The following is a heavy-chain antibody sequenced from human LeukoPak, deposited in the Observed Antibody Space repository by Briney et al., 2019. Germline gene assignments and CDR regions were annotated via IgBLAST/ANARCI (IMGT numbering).Heavy chain of an antibody. CDR1: GFTFSSYA. Sequence: GGSLRLSCAASGFTFSSYAMSWVRQAPGKGLEWVSGIIGSGDRTYYADSVKGRFTISRDNSKNTLSLQMTSLRAEDTAVYYCAKDYDFWSGYYPLWGQGTLVTVSS. V-gene: IGHV3-23*01. CDR3: AKDYDFWSGYYPL. D-gene: IGHD3-3*01. J-gene: IGHJ4*02. CDR2: IIGSGDRT.